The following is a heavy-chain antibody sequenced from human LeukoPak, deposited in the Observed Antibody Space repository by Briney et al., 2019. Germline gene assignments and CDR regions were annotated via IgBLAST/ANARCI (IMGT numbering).Heavy chain of an antibody. CDR2: ISYDGSDK. CDR1: GFTFNTYA. J-gene: IGHJ4*02. D-gene: IGHD3-10*01. Sequence: GGSLRLSCEASGFTFNTYAMHWVRQPPGKGLEWVALISYDGSDKIYTDSVKGRFTISRDNSESTLYLQMDSLRGDDAAVYYCARDAYGSGSYSLFGYWGQGTLVTVSS. CDR3: ARDAYGSGSYSLFGY. V-gene: IGHV3-30*03.